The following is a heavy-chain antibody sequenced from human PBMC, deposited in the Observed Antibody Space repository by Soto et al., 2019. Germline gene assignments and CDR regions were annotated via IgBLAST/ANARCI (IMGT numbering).Heavy chain of an antibody. CDR1: GGTFSSYA. V-gene: IGHV1-69*01. CDR2: IIPIFGTA. D-gene: IGHD3-22*01. J-gene: IGHJ6*02. Sequence: QVQLVQSGAEVKKPGSSVKVSCKASGGTFSSYAISWVRQAPGQGLEWMGGIIPIFGTANYAQKFQGRVTITADEYTSTAYMELSSLRSEDTAVYYCARAPIYYDSSGSPTYYYYGMDVWGQGTTVTVSS. CDR3: ARAPIYYDSSGSPTYYYYGMDV.